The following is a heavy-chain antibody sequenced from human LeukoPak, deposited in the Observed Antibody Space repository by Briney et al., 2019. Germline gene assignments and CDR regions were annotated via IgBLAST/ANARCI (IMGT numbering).Heavy chain of an antibody. Sequence: PGGSLRLSCAASGFTFSSYSMNWVRQAPGKGLEWVSSISSSSYIYYADSVKGRFTISRDNAKNSLYLQMNSLRAEDTAVYYCARDSTSCYDFWSGYCFDYWGQGTLVTVSS. D-gene: IGHD3-3*01. J-gene: IGHJ4*02. V-gene: IGHV3-21*01. CDR2: ISSSSYI. CDR3: ARDSTSCYDFWSGYCFDY. CDR1: GFTFSSYS.